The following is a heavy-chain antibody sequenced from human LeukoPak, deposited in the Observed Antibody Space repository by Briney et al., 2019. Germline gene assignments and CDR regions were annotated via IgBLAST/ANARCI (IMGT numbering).Heavy chain of an antibody. Sequence: SETLSLTCTVSGGSISSYYWSWIRQPPGKGLEWVGYIYYSGSTNYNPSLKSRVTISVHTSKNQFSLKLSSVTAADTAVYYCARATLRTMVRGVIFDYWGQGTLVTVSS. CDR1: GGSISSYY. V-gene: IGHV4-59*01. D-gene: IGHD3-10*01. CDR2: IYYSGST. CDR3: ARATLRTMVRGVIFDY. J-gene: IGHJ4*02.